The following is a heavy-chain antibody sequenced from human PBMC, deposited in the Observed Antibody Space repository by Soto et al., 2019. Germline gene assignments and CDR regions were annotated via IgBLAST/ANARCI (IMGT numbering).Heavy chain of an antibody. V-gene: IGHV1-8*01. Sequence: ASVKVSCKASGYTFSSHDINWVRQATRQGLEWMGWMNPNSGDTGYAQKFQGRLTMTRNTSISTAYMELSSLRSEDTAVYYCARARYRSGGSCYSKGTTFYYYMDVWGKGTTVTVSS. CDR1: GYTFSSHD. J-gene: IGHJ6*03. CDR2: MNPNSGDT. D-gene: IGHD2-15*01. CDR3: ARARYRSGGSCYSKGTTFYYYMDV.